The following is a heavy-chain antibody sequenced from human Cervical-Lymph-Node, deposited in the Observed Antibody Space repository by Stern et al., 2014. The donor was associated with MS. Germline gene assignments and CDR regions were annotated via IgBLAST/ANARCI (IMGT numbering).Heavy chain of an antibody. D-gene: IGHD1-26*01. J-gene: IGHJ4*02. V-gene: IGHV1-2*06. Sequence: VQLVESGAELKKPGASVKVSCKASGYTFTGYFVHWVRQAPGQGLEWMGRINPISGVTDEAQKFQGRVTFTRDTSISTAYLDVTSLRSDDTAVYFCARTIGSTAADVWGQGTLVTVSS. CDR2: INPISGVT. CDR1: GYTFTGYF. CDR3: ARTIGSTAADV.